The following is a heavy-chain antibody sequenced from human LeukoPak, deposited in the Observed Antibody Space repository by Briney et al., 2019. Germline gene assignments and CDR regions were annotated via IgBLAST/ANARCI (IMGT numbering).Heavy chain of an antibody. D-gene: IGHD3-22*01. CDR2: VSGSGDIT. V-gene: IGHV3-23*01. CDR3: AKGTMIVVVAALDY. CDR1: GFTFSSYA. Sequence: PGGSLRLSCAASGFTFSSYALSWVRQAPEKGLEWVSAVSGSGDITYYADSVKGRFTISRDNSMNTLYLQMNSLRAEDTAVYYCAKGTMIVVVAALDYWGQGTLVTVSS. J-gene: IGHJ4*02.